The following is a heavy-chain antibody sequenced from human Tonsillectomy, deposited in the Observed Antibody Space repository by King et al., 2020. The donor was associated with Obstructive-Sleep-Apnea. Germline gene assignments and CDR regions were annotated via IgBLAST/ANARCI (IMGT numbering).Heavy chain of an antibody. CDR2: IYYDGNT. V-gene: IGHV4-59*01. CDR3: ARGLGSGYSDS. J-gene: IGHJ4*02. D-gene: IGHD3-3*01. Sequence: QLQESGPGLVKPSETLSLTCTVSGDSITRYYWSWIRQPPGKGLEWIGYIYYDGNTYSNPSLKNRVTISLDTSKNQFSLKLSSVTAAATAVYYCARGLGSGYSDSWGQGPLVTVSS. CDR1: GDSITRYY.